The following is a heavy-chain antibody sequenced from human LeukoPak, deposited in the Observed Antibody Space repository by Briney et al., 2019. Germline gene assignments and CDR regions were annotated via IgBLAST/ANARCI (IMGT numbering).Heavy chain of an antibody. CDR3: LGALGY. V-gene: IGHV3-73*01. Sequence: GGSLRLSCAASGFNFSGSAVQWVRQASGKGLEWVGRIRSKASSYATAYGASAKGRFTISGDDSKNTAYLQMNSLKTEDTALYYCLGALGYWGQGTLVTVSS. J-gene: IGHJ4*02. CDR1: GFNFSGSA. CDR2: IRSKASSYAT. D-gene: IGHD1-26*01.